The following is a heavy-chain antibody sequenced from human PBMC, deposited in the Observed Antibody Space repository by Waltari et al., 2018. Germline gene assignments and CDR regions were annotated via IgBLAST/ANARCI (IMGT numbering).Heavy chain of an antibody. V-gene: IGHV4-34*01. CDR2: INHSGST. J-gene: IGHJ4*02. CDR1: GGSFSGYY. D-gene: IGHD2-2*01. CDR3: ARGSRVPAAPLGGVDY. Sequence: QVQLQQWGAGLLKPSETLSLTCAVYGGSFSGYYWSWIRQPPGKGLEWIGEINHSGSTNYNPSLKSRVTISVDTSKNQFSLKLSSVTAADTAVYYCARGSRVPAAPLGGVDYWGQGTLVTVSS.